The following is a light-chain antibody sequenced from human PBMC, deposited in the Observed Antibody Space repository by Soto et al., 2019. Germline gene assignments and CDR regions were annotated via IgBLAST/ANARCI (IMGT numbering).Light chain of an antibody. V-gene: IGKV1-17*01. CDR2: AAS. Sequence: DIQMTQSPSSLSASVGDRVTITCRASQGVRNDLGWYQQKPGKAPKRLIYAASSLQGGVPSGFSGSPSGIEFTPPISSLQPEDSATYSCLQHNSSLLTFGAGTKVELK. CDR3: LQHNSSLLT. J-gene: IGKJ4*01. CDR1: QGVRND.